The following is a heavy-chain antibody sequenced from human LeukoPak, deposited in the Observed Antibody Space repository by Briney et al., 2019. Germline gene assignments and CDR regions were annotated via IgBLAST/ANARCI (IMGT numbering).Heavy chain of an antibody. J-gene: IGHJ6*02. V-gene: IGHV3-30-3*01. CDR1: GFTFNSYT. CDR2: MSSDGNKK. CDR3: ARGDYDLSGSYHYGMDV. D-gene: IGHD3-10*01. Sequence: GGSLRLSCAAPGFTFNSYTMHWVRQAPGKGLEWVAVMSSDGNKKFYAEYVKGRFTISRDNSENTLYLVMNSLRGEDTAVYYCARGDYDLSGSYHYGMDVWGQGTTVTVSS.